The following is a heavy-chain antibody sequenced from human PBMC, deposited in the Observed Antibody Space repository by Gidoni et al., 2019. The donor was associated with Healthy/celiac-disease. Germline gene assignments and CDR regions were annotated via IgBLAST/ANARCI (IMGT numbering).Heavy chain of an antibody. Sequence: QVQLVQSGAEVKKPGSSVKVSCKASGGTFSSYAISWVRQAPGQGLEWMGGIIPIFGTANYAQKFQGRVTITADESTSTAYMELSSLRSEDTAVYYCARGFGEIAAYYYYYGMEVWGQGTTVTVSS. J-gene: IGHJ6*02. CDR1: GGTFSSYA. CDR2: IIPIFGTA. CDR3: ARGFGEIAAYYYYYGMEV. V-gene: IGHV1-69*01. D-gene: IGHD3-10*01.